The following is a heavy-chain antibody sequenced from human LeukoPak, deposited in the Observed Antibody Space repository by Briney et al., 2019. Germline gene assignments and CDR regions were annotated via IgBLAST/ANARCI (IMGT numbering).Heavy chain of an antibody. CDR1: GYAFINYD. CDR2: MNPNSGNT. D-gene: IGHD4-11*01. J-gene: IGHJ5*02. Sequence: GASVKVSCKTSGYAFINYDINGVRQATGQGLEWMGWMNPNSGNTGYAQKFQGRVTITRNTSISTAYMELSSLRSEDTALYYCARGRATVTTHWFDPWGQGTLVTVSS. V-gene: IGHV1-8*03. CDR3: ARGRATVTTHWFDP.